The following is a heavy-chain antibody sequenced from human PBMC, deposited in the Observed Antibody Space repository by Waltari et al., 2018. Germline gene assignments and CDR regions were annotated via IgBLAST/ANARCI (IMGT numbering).Heavy chain of an antibody. J-gene: IGHJ4*02. D-gene: IGHD3-10*01. CDR1: GFTFSTYG. Sequence: EVQLVESGGGLVQPGGSLRLSCAGSGFTFSTYGMRWVRQAPGNGLEWVANVNQDGSLKYYVDSVKGRFTISRDNAKNSLYLQMNSLRAEDTALYYCTRDLQGARIYSVNYWGQGTLVTVSS. CDR2: VNQDGSLK. V-gene: IGHV3-7*04. CDR3: TRDLQGARIYSVNY.